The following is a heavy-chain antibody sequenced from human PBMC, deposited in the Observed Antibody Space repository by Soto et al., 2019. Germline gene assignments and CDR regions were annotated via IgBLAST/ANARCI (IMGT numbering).Heavy chain of an antibody. Sequence: GGSLRLSCAASGFTFSSYWMHWVRQVPGEGLVWVSRINTDGSETNYADSVKGRFTVSRDNAKNTQYLQMNSLRAEDTAVYYCARDGAGYWGQGTLVTVSS. V-gene: IGHV3-74*01. CDR1: GFTFSSYW. J-gene: IGHJ4*02. CDR3: ARDGAGY. D-gene: IGHD2-15*01. CDR2: INTDGSET.